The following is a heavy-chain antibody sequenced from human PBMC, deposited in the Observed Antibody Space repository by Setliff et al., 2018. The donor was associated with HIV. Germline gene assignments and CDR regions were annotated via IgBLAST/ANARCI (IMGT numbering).Heavy chain of an antibody. Sequence: SETLSLTCAVYGGSLSDDYWSWIRQPPGKGLEWIGEINHSGSTNYSPSLKSRVTISVDASRNQFSLRLSSVTAADTAVYYCAAWGPRYSYAPYFFDSWGQGTLVTVSS. CDR1: GGSLSDDY. CDR3: AAWGPRYSYAPYFFDS. D-gene: IGHD5-18*01. V-gene: IGHV4-34*01. CDR2: INHSGST. J-gene: IGHJ4*02.